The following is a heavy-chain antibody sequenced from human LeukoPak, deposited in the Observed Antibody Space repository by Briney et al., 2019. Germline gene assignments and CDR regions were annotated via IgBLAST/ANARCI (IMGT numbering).Heavy chain of an antibody. J-gene: IGHJ4*02. D-gene: IGHD3-22*01. CDR3: ARDPSGYFNY. Sequence: KPSETLSLTCTVSGGSVSSGNYYWSWIRQPPGKGLDWIGCIYYSGSTNYNPSLKSRVTISVDTSKNQFSLMLSSVTAADTAVYYCARDPSGYFNYWGQGALATVSS. CDR1: GGSVSSGNYY. V-gene: IGHV4-61*01. CDR2: IYYSGST.